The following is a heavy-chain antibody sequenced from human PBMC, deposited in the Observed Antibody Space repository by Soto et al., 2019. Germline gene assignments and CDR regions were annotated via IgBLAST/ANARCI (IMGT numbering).Heavy chain of an antibody. V-gene: IGHV3-23*01. CDR3: AKRDSKAGPYYYYGMDV. Sequence: EVQLLESGGGLVQPGGSLRLSCAASGFTFSSYAMSWVRQAPGKGLEWVSAISGSGGSTYYADSVKGRFTTSRDNSKNTLYLQMNSLRAEDTAVYYCAKRDSKAGPYYYYGMDVWGQGTTVTVSS. CDR2: ISGSGGST. CDR1: GFTFSSYA. D-gene: IGHD6-19*01. J-gene: IGHJ6*02.